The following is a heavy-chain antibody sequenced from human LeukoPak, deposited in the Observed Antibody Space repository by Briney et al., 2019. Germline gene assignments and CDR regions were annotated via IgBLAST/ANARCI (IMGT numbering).Heavy chain of an antibody. J-gene: IGHJ5*02. D-gene: IGHD3-10*01. CDR1: GGPISSGNYY. Sequence: SETLSLTCTVSGGPISSGNYYWSWIRQPAGKGLEWIGRIYTSGSTNYNPSLKSRVTISVDTSKNQFSLKLSSVTAADTAVYYCARGAQGSGHWFDPWGQGTLVTVSS. CDR3: ARGAQGSGHWFDP. V-gene: IGHV4-61*02. CDR2: IYTSGST.